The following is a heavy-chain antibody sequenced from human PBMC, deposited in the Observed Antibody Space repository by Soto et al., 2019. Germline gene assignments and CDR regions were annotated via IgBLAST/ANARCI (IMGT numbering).Heavy chain of an antibody. Sequence: PGGSLRLSCAASGFTFSSYGMHWVRQAPGKGLEWVAVISYDGSNKYYADSVKGRFTISRDNSKNTLYLQMNSLRAEDTAVYYCARAVPAYYYYGMDVWGQGTTVTVSS. CDR2: ISYDGSNK. CDR1: GFTFSSYG. D-gene: IGHD2-2*01. V-gene: IGHV3-30*03. CDR3: ARAVPAYYYYGMDV. J-gene: IGHJ6*02.